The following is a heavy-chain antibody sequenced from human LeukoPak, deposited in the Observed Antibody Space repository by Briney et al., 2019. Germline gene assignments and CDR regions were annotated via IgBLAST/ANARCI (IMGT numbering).Heavy chain of an antibody. Sequence: GGSLRLFCAASGFTFSSYWMSWVRQAPGKGLEWVANIKQDGSEKYYVDSVKGRFTISRDNAKNSLYLQMNSLRAEDTAVYYCARDYGDYVFDPWGQGTLVTVSS. CDR2: IKQDGSEK. CDR3: ARDYGDYVFDP. V-gene: IGHV3-7*03. D-gene: IGHD4-17*01. J-gene: IGHJ5*02. CDR1: GFTFSSYW.